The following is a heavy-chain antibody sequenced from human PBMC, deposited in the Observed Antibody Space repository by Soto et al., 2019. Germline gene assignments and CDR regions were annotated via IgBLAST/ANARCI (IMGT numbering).Heavy chain of an antibody. V-gene: IGHV3-33*01. CDR3: AREEGLSGAFDI. J-gene: IGHJ3*02. CDR2: RWYDGSNK. CDR1: GFTFSSYG. D-gene: IGHD2-15*01. Sequence: QVQLVESGGGVVQPGRSLRLSCAASGFTFSSYGMHWVRQAPGKGLEWVAVRWYDGSNKYYADSVKGRFTISRDNSKNTLYLHMNSLRDDDTAVYYCAREEGLSGAFDIWGQGTMVTVSS.